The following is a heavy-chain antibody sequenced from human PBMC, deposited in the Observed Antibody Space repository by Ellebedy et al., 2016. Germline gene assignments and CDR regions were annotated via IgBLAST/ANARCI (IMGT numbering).Heavy chain of an antibody. CDR2: INHSGST. CDR3: ARSFFGYSYGHAFDY. D-gene: IGHD5-18*01. V-gene: IGHV4-34*01. J-gene: IGHJ4*02. CDR1: GGSFSGYY. Sequence: SETLSLXXAVYGGSFSGYYWSWIRQPPGKELEWIGEINHSGSTNYNPSLKSRVTISVDTSKNQFSLKLSSVTAADTAVYYCARSFFGYSYGHAFDYWGQGTLVTVSS.